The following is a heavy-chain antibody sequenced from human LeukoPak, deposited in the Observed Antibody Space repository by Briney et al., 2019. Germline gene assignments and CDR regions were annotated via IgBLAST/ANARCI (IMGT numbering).Heavy chain of an antibody. Sequence: GGSLRLSCSASGFSFSSYAMHWVRQAPGKGLEYVSAISSNGGSTYYADSVKGRFTISRDNSKNTLYLQMSSLRAEDTAVYYCVKEYYDILTGYYYFDYWGQGTLVTVSS. CDR1: GFSFSSYA. D-gene: IGHD3-9*01. V-gene: IGHV3-64D*06. J-gene: IGHJ4*02. CDR2: ISSNGGST. CDR3: VKEYYDILTGYYYFDY.